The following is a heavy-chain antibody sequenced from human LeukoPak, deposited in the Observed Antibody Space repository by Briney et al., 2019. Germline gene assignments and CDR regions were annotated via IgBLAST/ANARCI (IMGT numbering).Heavy chain of an antibody. CDR1: GGSISSHY. Sequence: SETLSLTCTVSGGSISSHYWSWIRQPPGKGLEWIGYIYYSGSTNYNPSLKSRGTISVDTSKNQFSLKLSSVTAADTAVYYCARGVYIAAHQYGYWGQGTLVTASS. D-gene: IGHD6-13*01. CDR3: ARGVYIAAHQYGY. V-gene: IGHV4-59*11. J-gene: IGHJ4*02. CDR2: IYYSGST.